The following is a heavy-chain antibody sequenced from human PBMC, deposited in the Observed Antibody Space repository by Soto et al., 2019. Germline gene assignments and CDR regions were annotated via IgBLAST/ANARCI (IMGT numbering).Heavy chain of an antibody. CDR3: AVKFSSDYYYGMDV. D-gene: IGHD3-3*01. CDR2: IYPGDSDT. CDR1: GYSFYISW. Sequence: PVESIQISCKCAGYSFYISWIGWVCQMPGKGLEWMGIIYPGDSDTRYSPSFQGQVTISADKSISTAYLQWSSLKASDTAMYYCAVKFSSDYYYGMDVWGQGTTVTVSS. J-gene: IGHJ6*02. V-gene: IGHV5-51*01.